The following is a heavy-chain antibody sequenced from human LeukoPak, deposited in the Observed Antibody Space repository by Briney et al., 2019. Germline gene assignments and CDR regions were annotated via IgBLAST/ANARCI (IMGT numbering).Heavy chain of an antibody. D-gene: IGHD3-22*01. CDR3: ARVWADYYDSSGYYYAPFDI. J-gene: IGHJ3*02. CDR2: INHSGST. Sequence: PSETLSLTCAVYGGSFSGYYWSWIRQPPGKGLEWIGEINHSGSTNYNPSLKSRVTISVDTSKNQFSLKLSSVTAADTAVYYCARVWADYYDSSGYYYAPFDIWGQGTMVTVSS. V-gene: IGHV4-34*01. CDR1: GGSFSGYY.